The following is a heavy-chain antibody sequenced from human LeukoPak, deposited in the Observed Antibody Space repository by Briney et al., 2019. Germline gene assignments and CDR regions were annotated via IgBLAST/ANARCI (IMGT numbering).Heavy chain of an antibody. V-gene: IGHV4-59*01. CDR2: IYYSGST. Sequence: SETLSLTCTVSGGSISSYYWSWIRQPPGKGLEWIGYIYYSGSTNYNPSLKSRVTISVDTSKNQFSLKLSSVTAADTAVYYCARVEYYGSSGYYSYYFDYWGQGTLVTVSS. D-gene: IGHD3-22*01. CDR1: GGSISSYY. J-gene: IGHJ4*02. CDR3: ARVEYYGSSGYYSYYFDY.